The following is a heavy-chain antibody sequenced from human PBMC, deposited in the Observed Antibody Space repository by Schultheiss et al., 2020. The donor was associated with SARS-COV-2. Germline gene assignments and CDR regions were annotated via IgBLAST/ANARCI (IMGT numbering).Heavy chain of an antibody. CDR1: GYTFTSYG. CDR3: ARDGGVGCSSTSCHPFDP. CDR2: INPNSGGT. D-gene: IGHD2-2*01. V-gene: IGHV1-18*01. Sequence: ASVKVSCKASGYTFTSYGISWVRQAPGQGLEWMGWINPNSGGTNYAQKFQGRVTMTTDTSTNTAYMELRSLRSDDTAVYYCARDGGVGCSSTSCHPFDPWGQGTLVTVSS. J-gene: IGHJ5*02.